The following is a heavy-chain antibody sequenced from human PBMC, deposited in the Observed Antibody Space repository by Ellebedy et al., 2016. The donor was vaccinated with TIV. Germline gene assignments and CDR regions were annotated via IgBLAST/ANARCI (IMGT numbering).Heavy chain of an antibody. CDR1: GFTFSSYG. D-gene: IGHD4-17*01. V-gene: IGHV3-30*03. CDR3: ARDLLEVTMKWYFDL. CDR2: ISYDGSNK. Sequence: GESLKISCAASGFTFSSYGMHWVRQAPGKGLEWVAVISYDGSNKYYADSVKGRFTISRDNSKNTLYLQMNSLRAEDTAVYYCARDLLEVTMKWYFDLWGRGTLVTVSS. J-gene: IGHJ2*01.